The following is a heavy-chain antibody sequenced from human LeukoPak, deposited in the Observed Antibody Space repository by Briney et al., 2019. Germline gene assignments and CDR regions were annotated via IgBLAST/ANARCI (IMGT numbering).Heavy chain of an antibody. Sequence: GGSLRLSCAASGFTFSTYAMSWVRQAPGKGLEWVSAISGSGGSTYYADSVKGRFTISRDNSKNTLYLQMNSLRAEDTAVYYCARARAGAGTIFFDYWGEGTLVTVSS. CDR1: GFTFSTYA. CDR2: ISGSGGST. J-gene: IGHJ4*02. CDR3: ARARAGAGTIFFDY. D-gene: IGHD6-13*01. V-gene: IGHV3-23*01.